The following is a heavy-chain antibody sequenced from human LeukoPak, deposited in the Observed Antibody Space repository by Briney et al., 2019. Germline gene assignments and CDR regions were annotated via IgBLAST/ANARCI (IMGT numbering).Heavy chain of an antibody. CDR3: ATQILEWLLPHVDAFDI. CDR2: LQSKTDGGTA. J-gene: IGHJ3*02. Sequence: GGSLRLSCAASGFTFSRAWMSWVRQAPGKGLEWVGRLQSKTDGGTADYAAPVKGRFTISRDDSKNTLYLQMNSLKTEDTAVYYCATQILEWLLPHVDAFDIWGQGTMVTVSS. CDR1: GFTFSRAW. V-gene: IGHV3-15*01. D-gene: IGHD3-3*01.